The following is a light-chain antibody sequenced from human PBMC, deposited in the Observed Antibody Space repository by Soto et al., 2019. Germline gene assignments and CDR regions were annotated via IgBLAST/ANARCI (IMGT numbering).Light chain of an antibody. CDR1: QSISSY. Sequence: DIQMTQSPSSLSASVGDRVTTTCRASQSISSYLNWYQQKPGKAPKLLIYAASSLQSGVPSRFSGSGSGTDFTLTISSLQPEDFATYYCQQSYRTPPTFGQGTKVEIK. J-gene: IGKJ1*01. CDR2: AAS. V-gene: IGKV1-39*01. CDR3: QQSYRTPPT.